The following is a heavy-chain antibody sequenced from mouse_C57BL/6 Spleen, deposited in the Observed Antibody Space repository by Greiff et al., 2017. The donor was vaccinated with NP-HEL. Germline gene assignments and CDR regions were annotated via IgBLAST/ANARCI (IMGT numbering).Heavy chain of an antibody. D-gene: IGHD1-1*01. CDR3: ARSECTTVGYDD. CDR1: GYAFSSYW. J-gene: IGHJ2*01. Sequence: VQLQQSGAELVKPGASVKISCKASGYAFSSYWMNWVKQRPGKGLEWIGQFYPGDGDTNYTGKFKGKATLTADKSSSTAYLPLSSLTSGDSAVYFCARSECTTVGYDDWGQGTTLSVST. V-gene: IGHV1-80*01. CDR2: FYPGDGDT.